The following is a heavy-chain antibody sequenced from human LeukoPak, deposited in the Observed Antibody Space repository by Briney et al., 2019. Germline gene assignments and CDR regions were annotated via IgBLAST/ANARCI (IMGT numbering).Heavy chain of an antibody. CDR2: IKSKSDGGTT. CDR1: GFTFSNAW. V-gene: IGHV3-15*01. Sequence: PGGSLRLSCAASGFTFSNAWMSWVRQAPGKGLEWVGRIKSKSDGGTTDYAAPVKGRFTISRDDSKNTLYLQMNSLKTEDTAVYYCTGQPPSLIRITMVRGAHIDYWGQGTLVTVSS. J-gene: IGHJ4*02. CDR3: TGQPPSLIRITMVRGAHIDY. D-gene: IGHD3-10*01.